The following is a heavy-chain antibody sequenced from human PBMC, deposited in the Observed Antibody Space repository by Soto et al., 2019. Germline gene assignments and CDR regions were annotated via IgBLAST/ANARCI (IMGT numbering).Heavy chain of an antibody. V-gene: IGHV3-74*01. CDR2: INTDGSST. J-gene: IGHJ6*04. CDR1: GFTISSYW. D-gene: IGHD3-3*01. CDR3: ARSPDNYDFWSGYLSV. Sequence: GGSLRLSCAASGFTISSYWMHWVRNAPGKGLMWVSRINTDGSSTSYADSVKGRFTISRDNAKNTLYLQMNSLRAEDTAVYYYARSPDNYDFWSGYLSVWGKGTTVTVSS.